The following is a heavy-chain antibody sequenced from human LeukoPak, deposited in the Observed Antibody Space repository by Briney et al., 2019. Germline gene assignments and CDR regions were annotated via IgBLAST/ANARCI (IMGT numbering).Heavy chain of an antibody. D-gene: IGHD3-16*01. V-gene: IGHV4-61*02. CDR3: ARGRDDYVWGSYPNYFDY. CDR2: IYTSGST. Sequence: SQTLSLTCTVSGGSISSGSYYLSWIRQPAGKGLEWIGRIYTSGSTNYNPSLKSRVTISVDTSKNQFSLKLSSVTAADTAVYYCARGRDDYVWGSYPNYFDYWGQGTLVTVSS. J-gene: IGHJ4*02. CDR1: GGSISSGSYY.